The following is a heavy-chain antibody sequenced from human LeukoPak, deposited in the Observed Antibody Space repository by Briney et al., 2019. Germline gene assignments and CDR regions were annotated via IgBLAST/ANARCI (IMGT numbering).Heavy chain of an antibody. CDR2: ISAYNGNT. D-gene: IGHD4-17*01. J-gene: IGHJ5*02. V-gene: IGHV1-18*01. CDR1: GYTFTSYG. CDR3: ARSPSDYGDYPS. Sequence: ASVKVSCKASGYTFTSYGISWVRRAPGQGLEWMGWISAYNGNTNYAQKLQGRVTMTTDTSTSTAYMELRSLRSDDTAVYYCARSPSDYGDYPSWGQGTLVTVSS.